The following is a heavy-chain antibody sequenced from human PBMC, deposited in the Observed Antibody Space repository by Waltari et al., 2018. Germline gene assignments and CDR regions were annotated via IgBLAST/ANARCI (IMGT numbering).Heavy chain of an antibody. V-gene: IGHV1-69*08. Sequence: QVQLVQSGAEVKKPGSSVKVSCKASGGTFSSTAISWVRQAPGQGLEWMGRIIPSFGTANYAQKFQGRVTITADKSTSTAYMELSSLRSEDTAVYYCAREGTVTTAFDIWGQGTMVTVSS. CDR2: IIPSFGTA. CDR1: GGTFSSTA. D-gene: IGHD4-17*01. J-gene: IGHJ3*02. CDR3: AREGTVTTAFDI.